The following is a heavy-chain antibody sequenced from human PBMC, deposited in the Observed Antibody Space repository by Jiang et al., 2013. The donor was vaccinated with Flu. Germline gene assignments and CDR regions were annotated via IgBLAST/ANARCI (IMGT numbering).Heavy chain of an antibody. J-gene: IGHJ2*01. D-gene: IGHD3-10*01. CDR3: AIWGTGTHSFYVDL. Sequence: SGAEVKKPGATVKISCKVSGYTLTDYYIHWVKQAPGTGLEWLGHVDPEDGETRYMEKFQDRLTMTADTSTATAYLELSSLRAEDTAVYYCAIWGTGTHSFYVDLWGRGTLVTVSS. CDR2: VDPEDGET. CDR1: GYTLTDYY. V-gene: IGHV1-69-2*01.